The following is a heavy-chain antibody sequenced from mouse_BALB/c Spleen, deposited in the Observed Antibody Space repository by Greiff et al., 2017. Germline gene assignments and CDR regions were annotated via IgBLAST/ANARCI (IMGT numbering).Heavy chain of an antibody. CDR3: ARSAYGYDYAMDY. CDR1: GYTFTDYW. J-gene: IGHJ4*01. Sequence: QVQLQQPGAELVMPGASVKMSCKASGYTFTDYWMHWVKQRPGQGLEWIGAIDTSDSYTSYNQKFKGKATLTVDESSSTAYMQLSSLTSEDSAVYYCARSAYGYDYAMDYWGQGTSVTVSS. D-gene: IGHD2-2*01. CDR2: IDTSDSYT. V-gene: IGHV1-69*01.